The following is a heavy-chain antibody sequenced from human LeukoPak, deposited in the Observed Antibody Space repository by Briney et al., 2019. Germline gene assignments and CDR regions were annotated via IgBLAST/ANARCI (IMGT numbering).Heavy chain of an antibody. CDR3: ARNNDMDV. J-gene: IGHJ6*02. D-gene: IGHD1/OR15-1a*01. Sequence: GGSLRLSCAASGFILSNHWMTWVRRAPGKGPEWAANVNKDGSEKYYVDSVKGRFTISRDTAKNSLYLQMNNLRAEDTALYYCARNNDMDVWGQGTTVIVSS. CDR1: GFILSNHW. V-gene: IGHV3-7*03. CDR2: VNKDGSEK.